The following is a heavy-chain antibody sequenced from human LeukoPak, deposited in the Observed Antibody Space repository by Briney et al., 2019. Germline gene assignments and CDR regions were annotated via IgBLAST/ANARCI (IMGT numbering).Heavy chain of an antibody. V-gene: IGHV4-4*07. D-gene: IGHD3-9*01. J-gene: IGHJ3*01. CDR1: GGSTTNSY. CDR3: ARIFDRDV. CDR2: IHATGST. Sequence: PSETLSLTCTVSGGSTTNSYWSWIRHPAGTGMEWIGRIHATGSTNYNPSLTSRVSMSLDMPTNQFSLTLSAVTVADTATYYCARIFDRDVWGQGTLVTVSP.